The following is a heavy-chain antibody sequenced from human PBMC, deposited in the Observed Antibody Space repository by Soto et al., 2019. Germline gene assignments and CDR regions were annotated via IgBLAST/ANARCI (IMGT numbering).Heavy chain of an antibody. D-gene: IGHD4-17*01. CDR3: TXAPPYGDLLIXY. CDR2: IKSKTDGGTT. CDR1: GFTFSNAW. V-gene: IGHV3-15*01. Sequence: GGSLRLSCAASGFTFSNAWMSWVRQAPGKGLEWVGRIKSKTDGGTTDYAAPVKGRFTISRDDSKNTLYLQMNSLKTEDTAVYYCTXAPPYGDLLIXYWGQGTLVXVSS. J-gene: IGHJ4*02.